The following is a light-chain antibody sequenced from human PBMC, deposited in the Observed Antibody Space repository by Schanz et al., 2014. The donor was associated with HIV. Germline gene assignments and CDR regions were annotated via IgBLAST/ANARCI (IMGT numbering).Light chain of an antibody. CDR2: GVF. J-gene: IGLJ3*02. V-gene: IGLV2-14*03. Sequence: QSALTQPASVSGSPGQSITVSCTGSNNDIGSYTYVAWYQQYPGKAPKLVVYGVFDRPSGVSNRFSGSKSGNTASLTISGLQAEDEADYYCLSYTSSNTWVFGGGTKVTVL. CDR3: LSYTSSNTWV. CDR1: NNDIGSYTY.